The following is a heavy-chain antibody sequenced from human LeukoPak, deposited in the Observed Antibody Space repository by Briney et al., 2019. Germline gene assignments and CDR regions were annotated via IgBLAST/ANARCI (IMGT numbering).Heavy chain of an antibody. CDR3: ARAYDLGDSSGYSHAF. V-gene: IGHV3-74*01. Sequence: PGGSLRLSCAASGFSFSRYWMHWVRQVPGKGLLWVSRINTDGTTIDYAGSVKGRFTISRDNAKSTLYLQMNSLRAEDTAIYHCARAYDLGDSSGYSHAFWGQGALVTVSS. CDR2: INTDGTTI. J-gene: IGHJ4*02. CDR1: GFSFSRYW. D-gene: IGHD3-22*01.